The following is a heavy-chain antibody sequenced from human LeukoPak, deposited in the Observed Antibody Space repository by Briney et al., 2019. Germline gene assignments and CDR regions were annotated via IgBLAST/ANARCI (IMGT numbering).Heavy chain of an antibody. CDR1: GYTFTGDQ. CDR2: IKPSSGDT. D-gene: IGHD2/OR15-2a*01. J-gene: IGHJ5*02. CDR3: ARKSGGFLTA. V-gene: IGHV1-2*02. Sequence: ASVKVSCKASGYTFTGDQIYWLRQAPGQGLEWVGWIKPSSGDTLYEQKFQGRVTMTRDKSISSAYMELSSLRSDDTAVYYCARKSGGFLTAWGQGTLVTVSS.